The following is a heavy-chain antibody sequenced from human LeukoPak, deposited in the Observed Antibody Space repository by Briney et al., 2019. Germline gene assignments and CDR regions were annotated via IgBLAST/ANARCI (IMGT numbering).Heavy chain of an antibody. CDR1: GGSISSYY. CDR3: ASTYGSGTYYSWFDP. J-gene: IGHJ5*02. CDR2: IYYTGST. Sequence: PSETLSLTRTVSGGSISSYYWNWIRQPPGKGLEWIGYIYYTGSTNYNPSLKSRVTISVDTSKNQFSLKLSSVSAADTAVYYCASTYGSGTYYSWFDPWGQGTLVTVSS. D-gene: IGHD3-10*01. V-gene: IGHV4-59*01.